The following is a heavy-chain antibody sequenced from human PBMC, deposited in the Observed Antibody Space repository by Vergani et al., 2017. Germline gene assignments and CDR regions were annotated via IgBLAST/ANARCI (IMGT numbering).Heavy chain of an antibody. Sequence: QVQLVESGGGVVQPGRSLRLSCAASGFTFSSYAMHWVRQAPGKGLEWVAVISYDGSNKYYADSVKGRFTISRDNSKNTLCLQMNSLRAEDTAVYYCARSIAVAGTPFDYWGQGTLVTVSS. V-gene: IGHV3-30-3*01. CDR3: ARSIAVAGTPFDY. CDR2: ISYDGSNK. J-gene: IGHJ4*02. CDR1: GFTFSSYA. D-gene: IGHD6-19*01.